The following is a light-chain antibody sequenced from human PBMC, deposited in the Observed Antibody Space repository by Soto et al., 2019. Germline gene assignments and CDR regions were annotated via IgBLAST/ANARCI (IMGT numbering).Light chain of an antibody. J-gene: IGLJ1*01. CDR1: STDVGGYRY. CDR2: EVS. CDR3: SSYSTSDSPYV. Sequence: QSVLTQPASVSGSPGQSITISCTGTSTDVGGYRYVSWYQQQSGKAPKLIIYEVSYRPSGVSNRFSGSKSGNTASLTISGLQTEDEADYYCSSYSTSDSPYVLGTGTK. V-gene: IGLV2-14*01.